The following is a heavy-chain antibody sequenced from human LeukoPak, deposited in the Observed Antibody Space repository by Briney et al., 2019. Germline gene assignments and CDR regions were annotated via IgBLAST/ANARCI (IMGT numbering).Heavy chain of an antibody. CDR1: GFTLGGYA. CDR2: IRSKAYGGTT. V-gene: IGHV3-49*04. Sequence: GGALQLSWSGSGFTLGGYAMGWVRPGSGKGLEGVGFIRSKAYGGTTEYAASVKGRFTISRDDSKSIAYLQMNSLKTEDTAVYYCTRAEEYSGYDFDYWGQGTLVTVSS. CDR3: TRAEEYSGYDFDY. J-gene: IGHJ4*02. D-gene: IGHD5-12*01.